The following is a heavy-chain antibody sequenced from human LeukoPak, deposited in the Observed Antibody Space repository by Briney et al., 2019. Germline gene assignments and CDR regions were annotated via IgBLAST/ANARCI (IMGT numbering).Heavy chain of an antibody. CDR1: GFTFSSYD. CDR2: IIDSGGST. CDR3: ARDGSGSYYHFDY. Sequence: GGSLRLSCAASGFTFSSYDMTWVRQAPGKGLQWVSVIIDSGGSTYYADSVKGWFTISRDNSKNTLYLQMNSLRAEDTAVYYCARDGSGSYYHFDYWGQGTLVTVSS. D-gene: IGHD3-10*01. J-gene: IGHJ4*02. V-gene: IGHV3-23*01.